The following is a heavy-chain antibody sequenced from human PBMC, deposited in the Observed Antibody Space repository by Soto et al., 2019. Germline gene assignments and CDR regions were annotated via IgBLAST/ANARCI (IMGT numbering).Heavy chain of an antibody. D-gene: IGHD6-13*01. CDR1: GDSINNSHW. J-gene: IGHJ5*02. CDR3: AREVNSSPARGPNWFDP. CDR2: TYHSGTT. V-gene: IGHV4-4*02. Sequence: QVQLQESGPGLVQPSGTLSLTCAVSGDSINNSHWWSWVRQTPGKGLGWIGETYHSGTTNYNPSLKTRVTISIDKSKNQFSLKMNSVTAADTAVYYCAREVNSSPARGPNWFDPWGQGTLVTVSS.